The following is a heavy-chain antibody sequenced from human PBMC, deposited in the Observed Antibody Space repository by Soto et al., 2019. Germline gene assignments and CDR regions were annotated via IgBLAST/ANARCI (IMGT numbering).Heavy chain of an antibody. Sequence: SLRLSCAASGFTFSSYSMNWVRQAPGKGLEWVSSISSSSSYIYYADSVKGRFTISRDNAKNSLYLQMNSLRAEDTAVYYCARVAVTVTTSFDYWGQGTLVTV. J-gene: IGHJ4*02. CDR1: GFTFSSYS. CDR3: ARVAVTVTTSFDY. D-gene: IGHD4-17*01. CDR2: ISSSSSYI. V-gene: IGHV3-21*01.